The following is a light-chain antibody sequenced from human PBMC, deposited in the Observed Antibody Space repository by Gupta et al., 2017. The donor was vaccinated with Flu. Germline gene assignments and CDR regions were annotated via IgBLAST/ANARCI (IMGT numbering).Light chain of an antibody. V-gene: IGKV1-39*01. Sequence: SPSVGYSGTINCRAHQNIGKYLDWYQQKAGPAPKLLIYAASNWQCGVPYRFSGDGAGRDFTLKINRVGPEDFAIYYCQQGHRTPFTFGQGTKVDI. CDR3: QQGHRTPFT. CDR2: AAS. CDR1: QNIGKY. J-gene: IGKJ3*01.